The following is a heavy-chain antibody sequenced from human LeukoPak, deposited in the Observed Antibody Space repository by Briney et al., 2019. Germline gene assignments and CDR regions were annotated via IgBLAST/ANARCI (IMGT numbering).Heavy chain of an antibody. CDR2: ISSSSYI. Sequence: GGSLRLSCAASGFTFSSYSMNWVRQAPGKGLEWVSSISSSSYIYYADSVKGRFTISRDNAKNSLYLQMNSLRAEDTAVYYYAREVPPMGFDYWGQGTLVTVSS. J-gene: IGHJ4*02. CDR1: GFTFSSYS. V-gene: IGHV3-21*01. CDR3: AREVPPMGFDY.